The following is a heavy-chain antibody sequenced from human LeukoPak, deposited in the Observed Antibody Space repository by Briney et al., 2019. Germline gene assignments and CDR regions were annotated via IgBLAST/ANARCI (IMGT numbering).Heavy chain of an antibody. CDR3: ARDREGSSWYGGTNWFDP. CDR1: GYTFTSYG. J-gene: IGHJ5*02. V-gene: IGHV1-18*04. Sequence: ASVKVSYKASGYTFTSYGISWVRQAPGQGLEWMGWISAYNGNTNYAQKLQGRVTMTTDTSTSTAYMELRSLRSDDTAVYYCARDREGSSWYGGTNWFDPWGQGTLVTVPS. D-gene: IGHD6-13*01. CDR2: ISAYNGNT.